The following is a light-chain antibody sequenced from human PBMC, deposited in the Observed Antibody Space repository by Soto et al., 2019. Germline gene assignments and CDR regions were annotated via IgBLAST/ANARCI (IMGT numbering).Light chain of an antibody. CDR1: RDISSS. CDR2: AAS. Sequence: DVQMTQSPSSLSASVGDRVTITCRASRDISSSLAWYQQKPVKVPKLLIYAASPLHAGVRSRFRGRGSGTFFTLTINSPQPEDVAPYYCQTYNSAPNTFGRGTRLEIK. V-gene: IGKV1-27*01. CDR3: QTYNSAPNT. J-gene: IGKJ2*01.